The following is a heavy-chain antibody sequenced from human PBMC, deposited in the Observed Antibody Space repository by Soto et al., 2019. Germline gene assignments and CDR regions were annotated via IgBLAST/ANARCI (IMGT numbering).Heavy chain of an antibody. J-gene: IGHJ5*02. D-gene: IGHD3-10*01. CDR2: IYNNGDT. Sequence: EVQLVESGGGLMQPGGSLRLSCAASGFTVSNSYMAWVRQAPGKGLEWVSVIYNNGDTFYTDSVKGRFTISRDISRNTLYLQMITLRAEDTAVYYCARTYPDHGGGFDPWGQGTLVTVSS. V-gene: IGHV3-53*01. CDR1: GFTVSNSY. CDR3: ARTYPDHGGGFDP.